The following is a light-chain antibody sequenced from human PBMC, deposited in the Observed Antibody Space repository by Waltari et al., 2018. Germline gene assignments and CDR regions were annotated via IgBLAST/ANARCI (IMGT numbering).Light chain of an antibody. CDR2: YDS. CDR3: QVWDSSSEVV. V-gene: IGLV3-21*04. J-gene: IGLJ2*01. CDR1: NIGSKS. Sequence: SYVLTQPPSVSVAPGKTARITCGGNNIGSKSVHWYQQKPGQAPVLVIYYDSDRPSGMPERFSGSNSGNTATLTISRVEAGDEADYYCQVWDSSSEVVFGGGTKLTVL.